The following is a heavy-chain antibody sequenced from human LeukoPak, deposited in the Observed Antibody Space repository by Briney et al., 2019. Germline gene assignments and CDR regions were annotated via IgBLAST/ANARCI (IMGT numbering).Heavy chain of an antibody. J-gene: IGHJ3*02. CDR3: AKDRMAVVPAANDAFDI. CDR2: ISGSGGST. V-gene: IGHV3-23*01. D-gene: IGHD2-2*01. Sequence: GGSLRLSCAASGFTFSSYAMSWVRQAPGKGLEWVSGISGSGGSTYYADSVKGRFTISRDNSKNTLYLQRNSLRAEDTAMYYCAKDRMAVVPAANDAFDIWGQGTMVTVSS. CDR1: GFTFSSYA.